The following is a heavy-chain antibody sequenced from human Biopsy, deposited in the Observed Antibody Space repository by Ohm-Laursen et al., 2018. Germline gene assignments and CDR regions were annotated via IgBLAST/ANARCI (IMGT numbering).Heavy chain of an antibody. CDR3: ARDYYPYVDYLKDVPLCDS. CDR2: IDTYSGNT. D-gene: IGHD4-17*01. V-gene: IGHV1-18*01. J-gene: IGHJ4*02. CDR1: GYTFTTYG. Sequence: GASVKVSCKASGYTFTTYGISWVRQAPGQGLEGMGWIDTYSGNTNYGKKFHDRVIMTSDTSTSTAYLEHRSLRSDDTAVYYCARDYYPYVDYLKDVPLCDSWGQGTLVTVSS.